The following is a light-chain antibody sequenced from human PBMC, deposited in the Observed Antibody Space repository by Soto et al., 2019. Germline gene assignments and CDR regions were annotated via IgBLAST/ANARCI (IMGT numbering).Light chain of an antibody. J-gene: IGKJ1*01. CDR2: GAS. CDR1: RSVKTN. Sequence: EIVAKMSEAALSVYPRERAGLSCRASRSVKTNLAWYQQNPGQAPRLLIYGASTRATNVSARFSGSGSGTEFTLTIGSLQSEDFAIYYCQQYHNGPWGTFGQGSKVDI. CDR3: QQYHNGPWGT. V-gene: IGKV3-15*01.